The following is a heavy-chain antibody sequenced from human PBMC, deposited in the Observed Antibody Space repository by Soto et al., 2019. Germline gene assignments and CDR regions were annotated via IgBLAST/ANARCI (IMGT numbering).Heavy chain of an antibody. CDR1: GGSISSGGYY. CDR3: LRESTNCSGGSCYSGAFDI. D-gene: IGHD2-15*01. J-gene: IGHJ3*02. V-gene: IGHV4-31*03. CDR2: IYYSGST. Sequence: SETLSLTCTVSGGSISSGGYYWSWIRQHPGKGLEWIGYIYYSGSTYYNPSLKSRVTISVDTSKNQFSLKLSSVTAADTAVYYCLRESTNCSGGSCYSGAFDIWGQGTMVTVSS.